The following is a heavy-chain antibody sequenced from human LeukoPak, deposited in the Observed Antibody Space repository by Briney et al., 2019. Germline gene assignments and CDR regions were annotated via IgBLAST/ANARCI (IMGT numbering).Heavy chain of an antibody. CDR1: GYTLTELS. D-gene: IGHD6-19*01. CDR2: FDPEDGET. V-gene: IGHV1-24*01. J-gene: IGHJ4*02. Sequence: ASVKVSCKVSGYTLTELSMHWVRQAPGEGLEWMGGFDPEDGETIYAQKFQGRVTMTEDTSTDTAYMELSSLRSEDTAVYYCATLVRRYSSGWYYFDYWGQGTLVTVSS. CDR3: ATLVRRYSSGWYYFDY.